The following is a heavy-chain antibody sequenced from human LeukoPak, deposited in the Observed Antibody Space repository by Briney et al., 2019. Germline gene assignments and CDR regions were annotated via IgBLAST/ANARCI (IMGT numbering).Heavy chain of an antibody. Sequence: SETLSLTCTVSGGSISSYYWSRIRQPAGQGLEWIGRIYTSGSTNYNPSLKRRVTMSVDTSKHQFSLKLSSVTAADTAVYYCARVSSGWNNWFDPWGQGTLVTVSS. CDR1: GGSISSYY. D-gene: IGHD6-19*01. J-gene: IGHJ5*02. V-gene: IGHV4-4*07. CDR2: IYTSGST. CDR3: ARVSSGWNNWFDP.